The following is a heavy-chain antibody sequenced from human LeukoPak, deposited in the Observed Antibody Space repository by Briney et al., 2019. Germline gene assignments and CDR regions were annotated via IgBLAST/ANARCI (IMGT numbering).Heavy chain of an antibody. CDR2: ITTASGRTHI. J-gene: IGHJ3*01. D-gene: IGHD2-2*01. V-gene: IGHV3-21*06. CDR1: GFTFSNYW. CDR3: FDF. Sequence: GGSLRLSCAASGFTFSNYWMSWVRQAPGKGLEWVSSITTASGRTHIYYADSVKGRFTISRDNANSSVYYCARGDIVAVPPRFCAFDFWGHGTMVTVSS.